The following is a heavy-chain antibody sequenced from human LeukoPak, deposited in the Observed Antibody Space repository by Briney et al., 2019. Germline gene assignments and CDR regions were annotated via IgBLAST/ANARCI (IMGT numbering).Heavy chain of an antibody. Sequence: AGGSLRLSCAASGFIFSTYAISWVRQAPGRGLECVASISGSGYTIYYADSVKGRFTISRDNFKNTLYLQVNSLRAEDTAIYYCAKDLRVVGESSAGPLDHWGQGTLVTVSS. CDR2: ISGSGYTI. J-gene: IGHJ4*02. CDR3: AKDLRVVGESSAGPLDH. D-gene: IGHD2-15*01. V-gene: IGHV3-23*01. CDR1: GFIFSTYA.